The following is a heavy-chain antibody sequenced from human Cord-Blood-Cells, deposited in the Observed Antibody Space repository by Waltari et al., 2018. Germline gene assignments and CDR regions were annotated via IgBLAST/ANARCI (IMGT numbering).Heavy chain of an antibody. Sequence: EVQLVESGGGLVKPGGSLRLSCAASGFTFSSYSMNWVRQAPGKGLELVSSSSSSSSYIYYADSVKGRFTISRDNAKNSLYLQMNSLRAEDTAVYYCASDHSSSWYTYDYWGQGTLVTVSS. CDR2: SSSSSSYI. CDR1: GFTFSSYS. V-gene: IGHV3-21*01. CDR3: ASDHSSSWYTYDY. J-gene: IGHJ4*02. D-gene: IGHD6-13*01.